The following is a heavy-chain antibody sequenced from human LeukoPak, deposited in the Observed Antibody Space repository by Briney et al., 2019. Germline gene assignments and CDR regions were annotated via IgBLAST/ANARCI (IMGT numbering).Heavy chain of an antibody. V-gene: IGHV3-21*01. J-gene: IGHJ4*02. CDR1: GFTFSSYS. D-gene: IGHD6-13*01. CDR3: VRSSFDY. Sequence: GGSPRLSCAASGFTFSSYSMNWVRQAPGKGLEWVSSISTSSSYIYYADSVKGRFTISRDNSKNTLYLQMNGLRAEDTAVYYSVRSSFDYWGQGTLVTVSS. CDR2: ISTSSSYI.